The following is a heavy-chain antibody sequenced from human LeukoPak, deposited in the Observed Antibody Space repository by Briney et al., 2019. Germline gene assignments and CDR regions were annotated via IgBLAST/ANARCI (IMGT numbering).Heavy chain of an antibody. V-gene: IGHV4-4*07. CDR3: ARHAGGISATGTRPFDY. J-gene: IGHJ4*02. Sequence: SETLSLTCTVSGGPLTGFYWSWLRQPAGRELEWIGRVFSSTSTNSGPYGNTNVSPSLKSRVTMSVDTSKNQFSLKLSSVTAADTAVYYCARHAGGISATGTRPFDYWGQGTLVTVSS. CDR1: GGPLTGFY. CDR2: VFSSTSTNSGPYGNT. D-gene: IGHD6-13*01.